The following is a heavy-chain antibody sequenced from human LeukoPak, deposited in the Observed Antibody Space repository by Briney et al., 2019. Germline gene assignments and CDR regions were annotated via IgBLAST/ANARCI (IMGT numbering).Heavy chain of an antibody. Sequence: GGSLRLSCAASGFTFSTYSMNWVRQAPGKGLEWVSYISSSSGTIYFADSVKGRFTVSRDNAKNSLYLQMSSLRAKDTAVYYCARETTAGTGKYYFDYWGRGTLVTVSS. D-gene: IGHD6-13*01. CDR1: GFTFSTYS. J-gene: IGHJ4*02. CDR3: ARETTAGTGKYYFDY. V-gene: IGHV3-48*04. CDR2: ISSSSGTI.